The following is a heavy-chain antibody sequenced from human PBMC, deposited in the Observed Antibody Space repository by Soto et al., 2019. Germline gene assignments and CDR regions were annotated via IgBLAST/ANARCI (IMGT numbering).Heavy chain of an antibody. Sequence: EASVKVSCKASGGTFSSYAISWVRQAPGQGLEWMGGIIPIFGTAYAQKFQGRVTMTRNTSISTAYMELSSLRSEDTAVYYCARLKQDYAVAWGQGTLVTVSS. D-gene: IGHD3-16*01. CDR3: ARLKQDYAVA. J-gene: IGHJ5*02. V-gene: IGHV1-69*05. CDR2: IIPIFGTA. CDR1: GGTFSSYA.